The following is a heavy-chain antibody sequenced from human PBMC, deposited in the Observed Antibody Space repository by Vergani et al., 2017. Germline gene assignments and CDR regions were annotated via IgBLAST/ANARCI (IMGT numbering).Heavy chain of an antibody. CDR1: GFPLSTSGVG. CDR2: IYWDDDK. CDR3: AHRRAYYYGSGSYYEFDY. Sequence: QITLKESGPTLVKPTQTLTLTCTFSGFPLSTSGVGVGWIRPPPGKDLEWLALIYWDDDKRYSPSLKSRLTITKDTSKNQVVLTMTNMDPVDTAKYYCAHRRAYYYGSGSYYEFDYWGQGTLVTVSS. D-gene: IGHD3-10*01. J-gene: IGHJ4*02. V-gene: IGHV2-5*02.